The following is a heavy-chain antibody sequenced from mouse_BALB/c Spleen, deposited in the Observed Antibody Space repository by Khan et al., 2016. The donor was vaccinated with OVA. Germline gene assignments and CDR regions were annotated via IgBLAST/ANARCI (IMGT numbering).Heavy chain of an antibody. J-gene: IGHJ2*01. CDR1: GYTFTSYF. Sequence: QVQLQQSGAELAKPGASVKMSCKASGYTFTSYFMHWIKQRPGQGLEWIGYINPTSGYTDYNQKFKDKATLTSDISSTPAYMQLSSLTSEYSAVYYSARDRIDYWGQGTALTVSA. CDR2: INPTSGYT. V-gene: IGHV1-4*01. CDR3: ARDRIDY.